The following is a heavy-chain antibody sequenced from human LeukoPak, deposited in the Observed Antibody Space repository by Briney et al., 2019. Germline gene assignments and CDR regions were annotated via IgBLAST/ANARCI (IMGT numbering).Heavy chain of an antibody. Sequence: SGGSLRLSCAASGFTVSSNYMSWVRQAPGKGLEWVSVIYSGGSTYYADSVKGRFTISRDNSKNTLCLQMNSLRAEDTAVYYCTRAHGRITRDAYLDYWGQGTLVTVSS. D-gene: IGHD3-10*01. CDR1: GFTVSSNY. J-gene: IGHJ4*02. CDR3: TRAHGRITRDAYLDY. V-gene: IGHV3-53*01. CDR2: IYSGGST.